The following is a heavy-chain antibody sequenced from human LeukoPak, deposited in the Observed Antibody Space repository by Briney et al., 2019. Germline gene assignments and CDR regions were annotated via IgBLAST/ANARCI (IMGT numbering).Heavy chain of an antibody. CDR2: IYYSGST. V-gene: IGHV4-30-4*08. CDR3: ARDWENCSSTSCYSPGFDP. J-gene: IGHJ5*02. Sequence: PSETLSLTCTVSGGSISSGDYYWSWIRQPPGKGLEWIGYIYYSGSTYYNPSLKSRVTISVDTSKNQFSLKLSSVTAADTAVYYCARDWENCSSTSCYSPGFDPWGQGTLVTVSS. CDR1: GGSISSGDYY. D-gene: IGHD2-2*01.